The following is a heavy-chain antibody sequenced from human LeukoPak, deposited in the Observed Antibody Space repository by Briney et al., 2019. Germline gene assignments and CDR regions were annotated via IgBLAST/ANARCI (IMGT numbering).Heavy chain of an antibody. CDR1: GVTFSYYA. CDR2: ISYDGSNK. J-gene: IGHJ3*02. V-gene: IGHV3-30-3*01. D-gene: IGHD4-17*01. Sequence: PGGFLRPSCAASGVTFSYYAMHWVRQPPGRGLEWVAVISYDGSNKYYADSVKGRFTISRDNSKNTLYLQMNSLRAEDTAVYYCARERHGALRAFDIWGQGTMVTVSS. CDR3: ARERHGALRAFDI.